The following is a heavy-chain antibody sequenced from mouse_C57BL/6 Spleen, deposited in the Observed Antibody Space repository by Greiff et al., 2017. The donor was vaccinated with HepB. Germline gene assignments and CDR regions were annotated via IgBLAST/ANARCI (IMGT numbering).Heavy chain of an antibody. Sequence: EVKLQQSGPELVKPGASVKISCKASGYSFTGYYMNWVKQSPEKSLEWIGEINPSTGGTTYNQKFKAKATLTVDKSSSTAYMQLKSLTSEDSAVYYCARSPDYDDAMDYWGQGTSVTVSS. CDR1: GYSFTGYY. CDR3: ARSPDYDDAMDY. J-gene: IGHJ4*01. D-gene: IGHD2-4*01. V-gene: IGHV1-42*01. CDR2: INPSTGGT.